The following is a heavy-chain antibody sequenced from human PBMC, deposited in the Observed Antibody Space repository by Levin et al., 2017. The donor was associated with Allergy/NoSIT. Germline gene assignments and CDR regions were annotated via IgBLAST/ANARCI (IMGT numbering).Heavy chain of an antibody. CDR1: GFTFSSYS. Sequence: PGGSLRLSCAASGFTFSSYSMNWVRQAPGKGLEWVSYISSSSSTIYYADSVKGRFTISRDNAKNSLYLQMNSLRAEDTAVYYCTRDRRSGYYYDSSGYQYYFDYWGQGTLVTVSS. V-gene: IGHV3-48*01. D-gene: IGHD3-22*01. J-gene: IGHJ4*02. CDR2: ISSSSSTI. CDR3: TRDRRSGYYYDSSGYQYYFDY.